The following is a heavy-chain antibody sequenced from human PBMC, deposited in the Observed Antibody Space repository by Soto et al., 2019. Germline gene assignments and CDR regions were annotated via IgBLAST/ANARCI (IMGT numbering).Heavy chain of an antibody. D-gene: IGHD1-26*01. CDR2: ISGSGGST. J-gene: IGHJ4*02. V-gene: IGHV3-23*01. CDR3: ARRGSGIYYDY. CDR1: GFTFSSYA. Sequence: EVQLLESGGGLVQPGGSLRLSCADSGFTFSSYAMRWVRQAPGKGLEWVSAISGSGGSTYYADSVKGRFTISRDNSKNTLYLQMNSLGAEDTAVYYCARRGSGIYYDYWGQGTLVTVSS.